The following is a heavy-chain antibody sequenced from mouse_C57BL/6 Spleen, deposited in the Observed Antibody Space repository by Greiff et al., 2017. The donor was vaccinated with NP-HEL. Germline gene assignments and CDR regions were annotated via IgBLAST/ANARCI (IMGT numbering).Heavy chain of an antibody. CDR3: TTSGMSTVGGY. D-gene: IGHD1-1*01. J-gene: IGHJ2*01. Sequence: EVQRVESGAELVRPGASVKLSCTASGFNIKDDYMHWVKQRPEQGLEWIGWIDPENGDTEYASKFQGKATITADTSSNTAYLQLSSLTSEDTAVYYCTTSGMSTVGGYWGQGTTLTVSS. V-gene: IGHV14-4*01. CDR2: IDPENGDT. CDR1: GFNIKDDY.